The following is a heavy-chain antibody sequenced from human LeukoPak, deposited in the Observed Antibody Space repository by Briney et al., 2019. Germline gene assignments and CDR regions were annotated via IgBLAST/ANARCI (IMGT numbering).Heavy chain of an antibody. J-gene: IGHJ6*04. D-gene: IGHD1-1*01. V-gene: IGHV4-59*08. CDR3: GRLGGTLFGMDV. CDR1: GASIGSYY. CDR2: IYYSGST. Sequence: SESLSLTCTVSGASIGSYYWSWVRQPPGKGLEWIGYIYYSGSTKYNPSLKSRVTISVDTSKNQFSLKLRSVTAARTVLYYCGRLGGTLFGMDVWGEGTTVTVSS.